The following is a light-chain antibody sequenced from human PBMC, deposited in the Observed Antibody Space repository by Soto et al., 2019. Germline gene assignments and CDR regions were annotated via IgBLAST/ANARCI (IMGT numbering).Light chain of an antibody. CDR2: GAS. CDR3: QQRSNWPPIT. Sequence: EIVLTQSPGTLSLSPGERATLSCRASQSFNSIYLAWYQQKRCHAPRLLIYGASSRATDIPYRFSGSGFGTDFPLTIRSLEPEDAAVYYCQQRSNWPPITFGQGTRLEIK. J-gene: IGKJ5*01. CDR1: QSFNSIY. V-gene: IGKV3D-20*02.